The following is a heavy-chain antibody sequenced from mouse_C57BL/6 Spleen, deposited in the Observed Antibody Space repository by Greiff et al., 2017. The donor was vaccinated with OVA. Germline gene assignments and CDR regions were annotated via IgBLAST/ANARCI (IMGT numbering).Heavy chain of an antibody. CDR3: ARGLYYGSRDPYFDY. J-gene: IGHJ2*01. CDR2: INPNYGTT. CDR1: GYSFTDYN. D-gene: IGHD1-1*01. Sequence: VQLTESGPELVKPGASVKISCKASGYSFTDYNMNLVKQSNGQSLEWIGVINPNYGTTSYNQTFKGKATLTVDQSSSTAYMQLNSLTSEDSAVDYCARGLYYGSRDPYFDYWGQGTTLTVSS. V-gene: IGHV1-39*01.